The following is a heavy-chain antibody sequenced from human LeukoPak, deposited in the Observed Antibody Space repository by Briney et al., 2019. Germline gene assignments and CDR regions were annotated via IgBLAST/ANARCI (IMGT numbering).Heavy chain of an antibody. CDR3: ARLKYYYDSSGYRAEYFQH. V-gene: IGHV4-61*02. CDR2: IYTSGST. J-gene: IGHJ1*01. D-gene: IGHD3-22*01. CDR1: GGSISSGSYY. Sequence: SQTLSLTCTVSGGSISSGSYYWSWIRQPAGKGLEWIGRIYTSGSTNYNPSLKSRVTISVYTSKNQFSLKLSSVTAADTAVYYCARLKYYYDSSGYRAEYFQHWGQGTLVTVSS.